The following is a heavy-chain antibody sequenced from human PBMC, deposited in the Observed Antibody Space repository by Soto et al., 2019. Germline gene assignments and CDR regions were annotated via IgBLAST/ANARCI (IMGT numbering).Heavy chain of an antibody. D-gene: IGHD1-1*01. CDR2: ITPNSGGT. CDR1: EYTFTDYF. J-gene: IGHJ5*02. CDR3: ARDETSTGTGFDP. V-gene: IGHV1-2*02. Sequence: QVQLVQSGAEVKKPGATVKVSCKASEYTFTDYFIHWVRQVPGHGLEWMGWITPNSGGTNYAQQFQGRVTMTRDTSITTAYMELSSLRSDDTAVYYCARDETSTGTGFDPWGQGTLVTVSS.